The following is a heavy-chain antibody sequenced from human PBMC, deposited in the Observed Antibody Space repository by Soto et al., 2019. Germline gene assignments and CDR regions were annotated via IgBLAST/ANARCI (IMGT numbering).Heavy chain of an antibody. CDR1: GFTFSSYA. Sequence: QVQLVESGGGVVQPGRSLRLSCAAAGFTFSSYAMHWVRQAPGKGLEWVAGISYDGSNKNYADSVKGRFTISRDNSENTLYLQMNSLRAEDTAVYYCARGPSSLTRFDYWGQGTLVTVSS. CDR2: ISYDGSNK. V-gene: IGHV3-30-3*01. CDR3: ARGPSSLTRFDY. D-gene: IGHD2-2*01. J-gene: IGHJ4*02.